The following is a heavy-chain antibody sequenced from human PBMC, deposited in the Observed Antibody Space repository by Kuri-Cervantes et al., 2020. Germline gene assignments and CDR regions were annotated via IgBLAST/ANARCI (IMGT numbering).Heavy chain of an antibody. D-gene: IGHD3-22*01. V-gene: IGHV3-21*01. Sequence: GESLKISCAASGFNFSDYYINWIRQAPGKGLEWVSSISSSSSYIYYAGSVKGRFTISRDNAKNSLYLQMNSLRAEDTAVYYCARAYSPNNYYDSRRYYYYYMDVWGKGTTVTVSS. CDR1: GFNFSDYY. J-gene: IGHJ6*03. CDR2: ISSSSSYI. CDR3: ARAYSPNNYYDSRRYYYYYMDV.